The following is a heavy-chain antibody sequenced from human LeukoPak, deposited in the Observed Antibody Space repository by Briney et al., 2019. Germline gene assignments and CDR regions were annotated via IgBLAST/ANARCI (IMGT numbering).Heavy chain of an antibody. J-gene: IGHJ3*02. CDR2: ISTDGSNT. Sequence: GGSLRLSCAASGCTFSSHWIHWVRQAPGKGLVWVSRISTDGSNTNYADSVKGRFTISRDNAKNTLYLQMNSLRAEDTAVYYCARGSRRFDAFDIWGQGTVVTVSS. D-gene: IGHD3-10*01. CDR1: GCTFSSHW. CDR3: ARGSRRFDAFDI. V-gene: IGHV3-74*01.